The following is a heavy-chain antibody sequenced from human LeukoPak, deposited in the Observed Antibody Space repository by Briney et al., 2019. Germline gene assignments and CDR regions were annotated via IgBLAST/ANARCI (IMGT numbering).Heavy chain of an antibody. V-gene: IGHV3-48*03. Sequence: GGSLRLSCAASGFTFSSYEMNWVRQAPGKGLEWVSYISSSGSTIYYAASVKGRFTISRDNAKNSLYLQMNSLRAEDTAVCYCARYGEGRKRIGYYFDYWGQGTLVTVSS. J-gene: IGHJ4*02. CDR2: ISSSGSTI. CDR1: GFTFSSYE. D-gene: IGHD3-10*01. CDR3: ARYGEGRKRIGYYFDY.